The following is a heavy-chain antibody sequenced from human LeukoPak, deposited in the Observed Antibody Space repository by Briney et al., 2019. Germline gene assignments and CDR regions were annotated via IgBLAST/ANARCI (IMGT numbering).Heavy chain of an antibody. CDR1: GFILEDYH. Sequence: GGSLRLSCTASGFILEDYHMQGLPHATGKPLVGVSLLWGCCRSIFYIDSVKGRFAISRDNSKNSLFLQMNSLRTEDTALYFCAKSPRRVYYDSSGSQWLYYYGMDVWGQGTMVTVSS. CDR2: LWGCCRSI. D-gene: IGHD3-22*01. J-gene: IGHJ6*02. V-gene: IGHV3-43*02. CDR3: AKSPRRVYYDSSGSQWLYYYGMDV.